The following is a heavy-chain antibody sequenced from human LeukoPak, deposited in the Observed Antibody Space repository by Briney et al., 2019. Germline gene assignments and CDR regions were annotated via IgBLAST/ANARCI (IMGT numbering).Heavy chain of an antibody. CDR2: IHYSGSI. CDR1: GGSITTSNHY. J-gene: IGHJ5*02. V-gene: IGHV4-39*02. Sequence: PSETLSLTCTVAGGSITTSNHYWSWIRQSPGKGLEWLGGIHYSGSIYYTPSLKSRLTISVDTSTNQFSLRLTSVTAADTALYFCAREGITMVRGVTNFNWFDPWGQGTLVTVSP. CDR3: AREGITMVRGVTNFNWFDP. D-gene: IGHD3-10*01.